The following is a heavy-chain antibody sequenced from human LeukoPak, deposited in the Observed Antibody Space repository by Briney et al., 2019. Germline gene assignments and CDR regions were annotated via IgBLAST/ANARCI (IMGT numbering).Heavy chain of an antibody. CDR2: INWNGGST. CDR1: GFTFDDYG. V-gene: IGHV3-20*04. D-gene: IGHD3-22*01. CDR3: GRGGYNSSVYYLDY. J-gene: IGHJ4*02. Sequence: PGGSLRLSCAASGFTFDDYGMSWVRQAPGKGLEWVSGINWNGGSTGYADSVKGRFTISRDNAKNSLYLQMNSLRAEDTALHYGGRGGYNSSVYYLDYGGQEPLSTVSS.